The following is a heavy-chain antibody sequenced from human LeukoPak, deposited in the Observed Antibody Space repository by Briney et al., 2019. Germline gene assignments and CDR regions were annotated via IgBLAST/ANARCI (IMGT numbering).Heavy chain of an antibody. D-gene: IGHD4-11*01. V-gene: IGHV4-61*01. CDR3: ARVVPYSNYRASYYYYYMDV. CDR2: IYYSGST. CDR1: GGSISSSSYY. Sequence: KPSETLSLTCTVSGGSISSSSYYWRWIRQPPGKELEWIGYIYYSGSTNYNPSLKSRVTISVDTSKNQFSLKLSSVTAADTAVYYCARVVPYSNYRASYYYYYMDVSGKGTTVTVSS. J-gene: IGHJ6*03.